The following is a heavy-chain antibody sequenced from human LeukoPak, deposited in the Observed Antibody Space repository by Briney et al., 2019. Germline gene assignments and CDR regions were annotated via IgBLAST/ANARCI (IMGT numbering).Heavy chain of an antibody. V-gene: IGHV1-18*01. CDR1: GYTFNSYG. D-gene: IGHD6-19*01. CDR3: AADSSGWYEYYYGMDV. Sequence: ASVKVSCKASGYTFNSYGINWVRQAPGQGLEWMGWINSYNGNTNYAQKFQGRLTMTTDTSTSTAYMELRSLRSEDTAVYYCAADSSGWYEYYYGMDVWGQGTTVTVSS. CDR2: INSYNGNT. J-gene: IGHJ6*02.